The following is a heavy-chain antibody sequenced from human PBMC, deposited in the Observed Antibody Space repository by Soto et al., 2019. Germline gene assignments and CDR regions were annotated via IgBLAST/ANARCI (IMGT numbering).Heavy chain of an antibody. Sequence: QVQLVQSGAEVKKPGASVKVSCKASGYTFTSYGISWVRQAPGQGLEWMGWISAYNGNTNYAQKLQGRVTMTTDTTTSKAYMELRSLRSDDTAVYYCAGWGGSSPLVGPATAYTDYWGQGTLVTVSS. J-gene: IGHJ4*02. CDR2: ISAYNGNT. CDR1: GYTFTSYG. CDR3: AGWGGSSPLVGPATAYTDY. V-gene: IGHV1-18*01. D-gene: IGHD2-2*01.